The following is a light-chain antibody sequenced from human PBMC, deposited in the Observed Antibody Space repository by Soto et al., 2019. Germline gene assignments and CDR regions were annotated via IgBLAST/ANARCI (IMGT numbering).Light chain of an antibody. Sequence: QSVLSQPPSASGTPGQRVTISCSGSRSNIGSNTVNWYQQLTGTAPKLLMYSNNQRPSGVSDRFSGSKSGTSASLAVRGLQSEDEADYYCATWDDSLNGHVVFGGGTKLTVL. CDR2: SNN. J-gene: IGLJ2*01. CDR3: ATWDDSLNGHVV. V-gene: IGLV1-44*01. CDR1: RSNIGSNT.